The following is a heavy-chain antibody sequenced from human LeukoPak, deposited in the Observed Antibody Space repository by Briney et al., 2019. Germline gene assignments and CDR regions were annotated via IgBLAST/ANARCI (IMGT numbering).Heavy chain of an antibody. CDR2: IYYSGST. CDR1: GASMSTYY. D-gene: IGHD1-26*01. J-gene: IGHJ5*02. Sequence: SETLSLTCTVSGASMSTYYWSWIRQPPGKGLEWIGYIYYSGSTNYNPSLKSRVTISVDTSKNQFSLNLRSVTAADTAVYYCVRSRNTLQWELLTWGQGTLVTVSS. V-gene: IGHV4-59*12. CDR3: VRSRNTLQWELLT.